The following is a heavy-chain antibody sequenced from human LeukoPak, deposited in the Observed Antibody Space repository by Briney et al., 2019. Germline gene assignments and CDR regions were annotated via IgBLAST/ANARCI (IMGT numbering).Heavy chain of an antibody. CDR1: GFTFSRYA. CDR3: ARDTYCSGGSCDSLAVDY. V-gene: IGHV3-30*04. D-gene: IGHD2-15*01. Sequence: GGSLRLSCAASGFTFSRYAMHWVRQAPGKGLEWVAVISYDGSNKYYADSVKGRFTSSRDNSKNTLYLQMNSLRAEDTAVYYCARDTYCSGGSCDSLAVDYWGEGTLVTVSS. CDR2: ISYDGSNK. J-gene: IGHJ4*02.